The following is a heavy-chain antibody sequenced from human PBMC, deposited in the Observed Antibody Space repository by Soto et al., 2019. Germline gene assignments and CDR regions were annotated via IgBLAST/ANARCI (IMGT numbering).Heavy chain of an antibody. CDR2: ISSRSYTI. D-gene: IGHD6-6*01. CDR3: ARGGSSSGNGMDV. V-gene: IGHV3-48*02. J-gene: IGHJ6*02. Sequence: EVQLVESGGGLVQPGGSLRLSCAASGFSFSTYSMNWVRQAPGKGLEWVSYISSRSYTIYYIDSVKGRFTISRDNAKSSLYLQMTSLRDEDTAVYYCARGGSSSGNGMDVWGQGTTVTVSS. CDR1: GFSFSTYS.